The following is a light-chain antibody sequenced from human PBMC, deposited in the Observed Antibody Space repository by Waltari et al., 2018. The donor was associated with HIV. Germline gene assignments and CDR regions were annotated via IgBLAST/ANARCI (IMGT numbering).Light chain of an antibody. CDR2: KSS. CDR1: QSLLNSDGNTY. Sequence: DIVMTQTPLSSPVTLGQPASISCRSSQSLLNSDGNTYLSWLQQRPGQPPRLLIYKSSKRFSGVPDRFSGSGAGTDFTLKISRVEAEDDGVYYCMQSVQSPLTFGGGTTVEIK. J-gene: IGKJ4*01. V-gene: IGKV2-24*01. CDR3: MQSVQSPLT.